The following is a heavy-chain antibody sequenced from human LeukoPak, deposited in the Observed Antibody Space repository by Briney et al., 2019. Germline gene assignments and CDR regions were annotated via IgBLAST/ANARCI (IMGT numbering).Heavy chain of an antibody. D-gene: IGHD6-19*01. CDR1: GHTFTDYG. J-gene: IGHJ4*02. CDR3: ARVLGRQIAVAGDDY. V-gene: IGHV1-18*01. Sequence: ASVKVSCKASGHTFTDYGVHWVRQAPGQGLEWMGWISTYNGNTHYVQNLQDRVAMTTDASTSTAFMELRSLRSDDTAVYYCARVLGRQIAVAGDDYWGQGTLVTVSS. CDR2: ISTYNGNT.